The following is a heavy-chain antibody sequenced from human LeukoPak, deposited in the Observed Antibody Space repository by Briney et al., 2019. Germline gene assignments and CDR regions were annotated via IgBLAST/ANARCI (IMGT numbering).Heavy chain of an antibody. CDR1: GESFSGFY. V-gene: IGHV4-34*01. CDR3: ARGEGSGSYYPYSDF. Sequence: SETLSLTCAVYGESFSGFYWSWIRQPPGKGLEWIGEINHSGSTNYNPSLKSRVTISADTSKKQFSLQLNSVTAADTAVYYCARGEGSGSYYPYSDFWGQGTLVTVSS. CDR2: INHSGST. D-gene: IGHD3-10*01. J-gene: IGHJ4*02.